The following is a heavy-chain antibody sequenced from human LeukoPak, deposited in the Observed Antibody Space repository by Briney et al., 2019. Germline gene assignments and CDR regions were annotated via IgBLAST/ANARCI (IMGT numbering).Heavy chain of an antibody. Sequence: GGSLRLSCAPSGLTFSNAWMSWVRQAPGEGLEWVRRIKSKTDGGTTEYAVPVKGRFTISRADSKNTLYLQMNSLKTEDTAMYYCTTASRGWLQLLFDYWGEGTLVTV. CDR1: GLTFSNAW. J-gene: IGHJ4*02. V-gene: IGHV3-15*01. CDR2: IKSKTDGGTT. CDR3: TTASRGWLQLLFDY. D-gene: IGHD5-24*01.